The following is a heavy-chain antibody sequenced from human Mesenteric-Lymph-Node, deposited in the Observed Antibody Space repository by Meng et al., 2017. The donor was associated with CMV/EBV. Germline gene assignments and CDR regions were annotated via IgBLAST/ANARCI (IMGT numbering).Heavy chain of an antibody. D-gene: IGHD3-3*01. CDR1: GFTFSSHA. CDR3: ARDSTEYYDFWSGEKREEEGREG. Sequence: SLRLSCAASGFTFSSHAMSWVRQAPGKGLEWVSSISSSSSYIYYADSVKGRFTISRDNAKNALYLQMNSLRAEDTAVYYCARDSTEYYDFWSGEKREEEGREGWGKGKKVTVSS. J-gene: IGHJ6*04. CDR2: ISSSSSYI. V-gene: IGHV3-21*01.